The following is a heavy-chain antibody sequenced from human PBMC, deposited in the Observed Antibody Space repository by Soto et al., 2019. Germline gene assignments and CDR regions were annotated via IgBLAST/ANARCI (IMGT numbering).Heavy chain of an antibody. CDR1: GGSISSYY. V-gene: IGHV4-59*01. J-gene: IGHJ6*02. CDR2: IYYSGST. CDR3: ARVNGYCSSTSCSNYGMDV. D-gene: IGHD2-2*01. Sequence: SETLSLTCTVSGGSISSYYWSWIRQPPGKGLEWIGYIYYSGSTNYNPSLKSRVTISVDTSKNQFSLKLSSVTAADTAVYYCARVNGYCSSTSCSNYGMDVWGQGTPVIVS.